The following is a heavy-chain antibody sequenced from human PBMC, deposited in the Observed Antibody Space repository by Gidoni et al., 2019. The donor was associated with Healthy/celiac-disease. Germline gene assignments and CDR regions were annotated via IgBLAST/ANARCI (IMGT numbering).Heavy chain of an antibody. J-gene: IGHJ5*02. CDR2: IYYSGST. CDR3: ASLIVVTATNWFDP. Sequence: QLQLQESGPGLVKPSETLSLTCTVSGGSISSSSYYWGWIRQPPGKGLEWIGNIYYSGSTYYNPSLKSRVTISVDTSKNQFSLKLSSVTAADTAVYYCASLIVVTATNWFDPWGQGTLVTVSS. V-gene: IGHV4-39*01. CDR1: GGSISSSSYY. D-gene: IGHD2-21*02.